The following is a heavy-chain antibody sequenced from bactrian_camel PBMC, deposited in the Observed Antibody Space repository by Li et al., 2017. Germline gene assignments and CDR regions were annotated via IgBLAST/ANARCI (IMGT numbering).Heavy chain of an antibody. D-gene: IGHD2*01. J-gene: IGHJ4*01. V-gene: IGHV3S26*01. Sequence: QLVESGGGSVQAGGSLRLSCAAPGYRYDTYCMGWFRQAPGKAREGIAAIEGDGKTSYAESVKGRFNISKDNAKNTLYLQMNSLEPEDTGMYYCAADLKSRGSWYYRRAVDFDYWGLGTQVTVS. CDR2: IEGDGKT. CDR1: GYRYDTYC. CDR3: AADLKSRGSWYYRRAVDFDY.